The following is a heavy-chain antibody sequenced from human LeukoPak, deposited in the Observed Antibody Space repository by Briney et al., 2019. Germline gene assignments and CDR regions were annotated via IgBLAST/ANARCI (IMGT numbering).Heavy chain of an antibody. CDR1: GFTVSSNY. CDR2: IYSGGTT. Sequence: GGSLRLSCAASGFTVSSNYMSWVRQAPGKGLEWVSVIYSGGTTYYADSVKGRFTTSRDNFKNTLYLQMNSLRAEDTAIYYCARDGPHYYYYYGMDVWGQGTTVTVSS. CDR3: ARDGPHYYYYYGMDV. J-gene: IGHJ6*02. V-gene: IGHV3-66*01.